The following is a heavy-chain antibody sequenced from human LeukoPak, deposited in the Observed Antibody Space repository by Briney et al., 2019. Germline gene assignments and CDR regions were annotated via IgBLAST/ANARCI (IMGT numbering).Heavy chain of an antibody. CDR3: ARDGLAAATLHWCFDL. CDR2: IYSGGST. J-gene: IGHJ2*01. Sequence: GGSLRLSCAASGFTVSSNYMSWVRQAPGKGLEWVSVIYSGGSTYYADSVKGRFTISRDNSKNTLYLQMNSLRAEDTAVYYCARDGLAAATLHWCFDLWGRGTLVTVSS. CDR1: GFTVSSNY. D-gene: IGHD6-25*01. V-gene: IGHV3-53*01.